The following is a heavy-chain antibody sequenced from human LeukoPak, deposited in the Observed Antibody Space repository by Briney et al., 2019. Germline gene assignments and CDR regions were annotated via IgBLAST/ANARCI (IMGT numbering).Heavy chain of an antibody. CDR1: GFTVSSNY. CDR3: ARHMDYYDSSGYNDY. D-gene: IGHD3-22*01. J-gene: IGHJ4*02. V-gene: IGHV3-66*04. Sequence: GGSLRLSCAASGFTVSSNYMSWVRQAPGKGLEWVSVIYSGGSTYYADSVKGRFTISRDNSKNTLYLQMNSLRAEDTAVYYCARHMDYYDSSGYNDYWGQGTLVTVSS. CDR2: IYSGGST.